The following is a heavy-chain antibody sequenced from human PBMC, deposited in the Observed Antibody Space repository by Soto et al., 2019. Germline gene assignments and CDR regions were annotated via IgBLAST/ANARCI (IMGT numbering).Heavy chain of an antibody. CDR1: GFRFSGFA. Sequence: QVQLVESGGGVVQPGASLRLSCAASGFRFSGFAMHWVRQAPGKGLEWVAVISFDGSEKFYVDSVKGRFSISRDDFHSTVFLQMDSRRPEATGVYYCAIDLGGYVHLWDKSNYWGQGTLVNVSS. V-gene: IGHV3-30*04. CDR3: AIDLGGYVHLWDKSNY. J-gene: IGHJ4*02. D-gene: IGHD5-12*01. CDR2: ISFDGSEK.